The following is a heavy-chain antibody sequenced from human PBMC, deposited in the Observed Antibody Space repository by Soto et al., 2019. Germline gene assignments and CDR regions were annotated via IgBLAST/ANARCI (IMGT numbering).Heavy chain of an antibody. CDR3: ARDNDRLQLGGNYYYILDV. V-gene: IGHV1-69*12. CDR2: IIPLFRTP. Sequence: QVQLVQSGAEMKEPGSSVKVSCKTSGGTFSSSAISWLRQAPGQGLEWMGGIIPLFRTPDYAQKFQGRVTIAADEPTSTAYMELSSLRSEDTAVYHCARDNDRLQLGGNYYYILDVWGQGTTITVSS. D-gene: IGHD4-4*01. CDR1: GGTFSSSA. J-gene: IGHJ6*02.